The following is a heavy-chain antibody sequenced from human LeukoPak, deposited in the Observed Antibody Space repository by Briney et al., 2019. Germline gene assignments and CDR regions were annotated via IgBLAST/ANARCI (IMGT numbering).Heavy chain of an antibody. J-gene: IGHJ6*03. CDR2: ISAYNGNT. CDR1: GYTFTSYG. Sequence: ASVKLSCKASGYTFTSYGISWVRQAPGQGLEWMGWISAYNGNTNYAQKLKGRVTMTTDTSTSTPYMELKSLRSDDTAVYYCARDLSGGYHYYGSGNSIIYMDVWGKGTTVTISS. D-gene: IGHD3-10*01. V-gene: IGHV1-18*01. CDR3: ARDLSGGYHYYGSGNSIIYMDV.